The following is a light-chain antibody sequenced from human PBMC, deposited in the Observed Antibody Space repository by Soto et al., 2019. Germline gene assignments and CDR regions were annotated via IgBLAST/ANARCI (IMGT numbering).Light chain of an antibody. J-gene: IGKJ4*01. CDR1: QDIRDY. CDR2: DAS. Sequence: DIQMTQSPSSLSASVGDRVTITCQASQDIRDYLNWFQQKPGKGPNLLIYDASSLATGVPSRFSGSGSWTDFTLTISSLQPEDIGTYFCQHYDECPFTFGGGTKVEIK. CDR3: QHYDECPFT. V-gene: IGKV1-33*01.